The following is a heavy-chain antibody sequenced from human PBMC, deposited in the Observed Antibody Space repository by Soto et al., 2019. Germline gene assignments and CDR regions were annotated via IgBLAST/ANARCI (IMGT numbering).Heavy chain of an antibody. CDR3: ARGPSGWFGYDY. V-gene: IGHV3-74*01. CDR1: GFTFSTSW. J-gene: IGHJ4*02. CDR2: INSDASTT. D-gene: IGHD6-19*01. Sequence: EVQLVESGGGLVQPGGSLRLSCAASGFTFSTSWMHWVRQAAGKGLVWVSRINSDASTTNYADSVKGRFTISRDNAKNTLYLPMESLTAEDTAVYYCARGPSGWFGYDYWGQGALVTVSS.